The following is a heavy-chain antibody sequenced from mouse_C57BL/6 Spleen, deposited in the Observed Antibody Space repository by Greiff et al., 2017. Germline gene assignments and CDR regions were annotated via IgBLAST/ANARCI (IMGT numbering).Heavy chain of an antibody. J-gene: IGHJ2*01. D-gene: IGHD3-1*01. CDR3: ARSGDSFDY. V-gene: IGHV1-81*01. CDR1: GYTFTSYG. Sequence: VTLMESGAELARPGASVKLSCKASGYTFTSYGISWVKQRTGQGLEWIGEIYPRSGNTYYNETFKGKATLTADKSSSTAYMELRSLTSEDSAVYFCARSGDSFDYWGQGTTLTVSS. CDR2: IYPRSGNT.